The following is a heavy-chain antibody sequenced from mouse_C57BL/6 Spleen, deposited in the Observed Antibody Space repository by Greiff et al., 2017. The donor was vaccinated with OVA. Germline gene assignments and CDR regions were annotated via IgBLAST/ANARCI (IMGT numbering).Heavy chain of an antibody. D-gene: IGHD2-14*01. J-gene: IGHJ2*01. CDR1: GFTFSSYA. CDR2: ISSGGDYI. CDR3: TRVGVGYYFDY. V-gene: IGHV5-9-1*02. Sequence: DVMLVESGEGLVKPGGSLKLSCAASGFTFSSYAMSWVRQTPEKRLEWVAYISSGGDYIYYADTVKGRFTISRDNARNTLYLQMSSLKSEDTAMYYCTRVGVGYYFDYWGQGTTLTVSS.